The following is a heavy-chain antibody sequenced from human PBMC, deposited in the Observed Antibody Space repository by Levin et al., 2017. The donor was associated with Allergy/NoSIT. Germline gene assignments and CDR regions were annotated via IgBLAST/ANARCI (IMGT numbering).Heavy chain of an antibody. V-gene: IGHV4-31*03. D-gene: IGHD2-15*01. CDR3: ARAGGEYCSGGSCYPTFWFDP. Sequence: SQTLSLTCTVSGGSISSGGYYWSWIRQHPGKDLEWIGYIYYSGSTYYNPSLKSRVTISVDTSKNQFSLKLSSVTAADTAVYYCARAGGEYCSGGSCYPTFWFDPWGQGTLVTVSS. J-gene: IGHJ5*02. CDR1: GGSISSGGYY. CDR2: IYYSGST.